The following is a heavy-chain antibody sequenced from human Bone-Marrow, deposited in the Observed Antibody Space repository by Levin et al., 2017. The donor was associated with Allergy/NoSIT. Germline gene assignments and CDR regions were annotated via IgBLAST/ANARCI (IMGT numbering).Heavy chain of an antibody. Sequence: MPSETLSLTCTVSGDSIGDYFWSWIRQPPGKGLEWIGYVFYSGLTNYSPSLRSRVTISVDISKKQFSLNLKSVTAADTGVYYCARSLSSHRGGSWFDPWSQGTLVTVSP. D-gene: IGHD6-6*01. CDR2: VFYSGLT. CDR1: GDSIGDYF. J-gene: IGHJ5*02. V-gene: IGHV4-59*03. CDR3: ARSLSSHRGGSWFDP.